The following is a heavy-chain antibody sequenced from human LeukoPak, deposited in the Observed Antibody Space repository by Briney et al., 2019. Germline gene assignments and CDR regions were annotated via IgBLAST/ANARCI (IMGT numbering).Heavy chain of an antibody. D-gene: IGHD6-6*01. CDR3: ARRGINSSSWFDP. J-gene: IGHJ5*02. CDR2: IYTSGST. CDR1: GGSISSYY. Sequence: TSETLSLACTVSGGSISSYYWSWIRQPPGKGLEWIGYIYTSGSTNYNPSLKSRVTISVDTSKNQFSLKLSSVTAADTAVYYCARRGINSSSWFDPWGQGTLVTVSS. V-gene: IGHV4-4*09.